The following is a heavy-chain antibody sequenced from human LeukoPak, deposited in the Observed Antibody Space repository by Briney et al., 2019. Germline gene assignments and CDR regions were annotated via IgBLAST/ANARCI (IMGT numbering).Heavy chain of an antibody. CDR3: ARDSHDYGDSLRVEY. D-gene: IGHD4-17*01. J-gene: IGHJ4*02. CDR2: LKQDGSEK. V-gene: IGHV3-7*01. CDR1: GFTFSTYW. Sequence: GGSLRLSCAASGFTFSTYWMGWVRQAPGKGLEWVANLKQDGSEKNYVDSVKGRFTISRDNAKNSPYLQMNSLRAEDTAVYYCARDSHDYGDSLRVEYWGQGTLVTVSS.